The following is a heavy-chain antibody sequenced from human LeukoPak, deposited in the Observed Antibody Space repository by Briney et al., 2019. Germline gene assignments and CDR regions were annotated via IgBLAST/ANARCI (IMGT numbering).Heavy chain of an antibody. CDR1: GGSFSGYY. V-gene: IGHV4-34*01. J-gene: IGHJ4*02. CDR2: INHSGST. Sequence: SETLSLTCAVYGGSFSGYYWRWIRQPPGKGLEWIGEINHSGSTNYNPSLKSRVTISVDTSKNQFSLKLSSVTAADTAVYYCARADYDFWSGYYTSSYFDYWGQGTLVTVSS. CDR3: ARADYDFWSGYYTSSYFDY. D-gene: IGHD3-3*01.